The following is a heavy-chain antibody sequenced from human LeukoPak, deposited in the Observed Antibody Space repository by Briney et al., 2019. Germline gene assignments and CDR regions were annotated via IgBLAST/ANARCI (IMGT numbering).Heavy chain of an antibody. D-gene: IGHD3-9*01. CDR1: GGSISSYY. Sequence: ETLSLTCSVSGGSISSYYWSWIRQPPGKGLEWIGYIYYSGSTNYNPSLKSRVTISVDTSKNQFSLKLSSVTAADTAVYYCARASNYDILTGYLYYFDYWGQGTLVTVSS. V-gene: IGHV4-59*01. CDR3: ARASNYDILTGYLYYFDY. J-gene: IGHJ4*02. CDR2: IYYSGST.